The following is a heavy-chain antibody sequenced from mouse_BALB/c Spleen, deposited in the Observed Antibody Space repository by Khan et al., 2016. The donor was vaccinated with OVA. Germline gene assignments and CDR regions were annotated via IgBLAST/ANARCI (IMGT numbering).Heavy chain of an antibody. D-gene: IGHD1-2*01. Sequence: QVQLKESGAELARPGASVKLSCKASGYTFTDYYINWVKQRTGQGLEWIGEISPGSGDTYYNERFKGKATLTADNSSRTAYMQLSSLTSEASAVYFCARRNYFGYTFAYWGQGTLVTVSA. J-gene: IGHJ3*01. CDR2: ISPGSGDT. CDR3: ARRNYFGYTFAY. CDR1: GYTFTDYY. V-gene: IGHV1-77*01.